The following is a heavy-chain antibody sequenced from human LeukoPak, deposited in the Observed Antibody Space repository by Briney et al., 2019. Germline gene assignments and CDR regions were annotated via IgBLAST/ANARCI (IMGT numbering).Heavy chain of an antibody. CDR2: ISGGGGST. V-gene: IGHV3-23*01. Sequence: GGSLRLSCAASGFTFSSYAMSWVRQAPGKGLEWVSAISGGGGSTYYADSVKGRFTISRDNSKNTLYLQMNSLRAEDTAVYYCARLDSSGYYLDYWGQGTLVTVSS. J-gene: IGHJ4*02. D-gene: IGHD3-22*01. CDR1: GFTFSSYA. CDR3: ARLDSSGYYLDY.